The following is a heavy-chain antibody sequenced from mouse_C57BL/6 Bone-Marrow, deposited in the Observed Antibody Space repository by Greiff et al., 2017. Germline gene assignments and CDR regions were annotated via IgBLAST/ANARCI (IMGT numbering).Heavy chain of an antibody. D-gene: IGHD1-1*01. CDR2: INPGSGGT. Sequence: VQLQESGAELVRPGTSVKVSCKASGYAFTNYLIEWVKQRPGQGLAWIGVINPGSGGTNYNEKFKGKATLTADKSSSTAYMQRSSLTSEDSAVYCCASHGYYGSSPWFAYWGQGTLVTVSA. CDR3: ASHGYYGSSPWFAY. CDR1: GYAFTNYL. V-gene: IGHV1-54*01. J-gene: IGHJ3*01.